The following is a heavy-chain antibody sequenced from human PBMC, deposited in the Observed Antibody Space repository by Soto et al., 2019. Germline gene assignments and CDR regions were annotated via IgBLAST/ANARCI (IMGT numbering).Heavy chain of an antibody. D-gene: IGHD1-26*01. CDR1: GFTFNTHW. V-gene: IGHV3-74*01. Sequence: RRLSCTASGFTFNTHWMHWVRQAPGKGLVWVSRIYFDGITTNYADSVKGGLTVSRDNAKNTVYLHVNTLRDEDTAVYYCARGGAMGVDYWGQGTLVTVSS. CDR2: IYFDGITT. J-gene: IGHJ4*02. CDR3: ARGGAMGVDY.